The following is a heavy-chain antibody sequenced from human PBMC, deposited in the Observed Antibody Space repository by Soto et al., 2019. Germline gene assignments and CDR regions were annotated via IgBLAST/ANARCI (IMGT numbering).Heavy chain of an antibody. CDR1: GDRVSSNNAA. J-gene: IGHJ4*02. Sequence: PSQTLSLTCAISGDRVSSNNAAWNWIRQSPSRGLEWLGRTFYRSKWYNDYGVSVTSRITINPDTSKNQVSLQLNSVTPEDTAVYYCVREKEQLVPIFFDYWGQGTTVTVSS. CDR2: TFYRSKWYN. D-gene: IGHD6-6*01. CDR3: VREKEQLVPIFFDY. V-gene: IGHV6-1*01.